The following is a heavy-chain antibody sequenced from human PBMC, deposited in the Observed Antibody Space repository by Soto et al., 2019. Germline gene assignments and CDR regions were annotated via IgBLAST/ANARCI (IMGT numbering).Heavy chain of an antibody. Sequence: GGSLRLSCAASGFTVSSNYMSWVRQAPGKGLEWVSVIYSGGSTYYADSVRGRFTISRDNSKNTLYLQMKSLRAEDTAVYYCARDDPRSGYYSIDYWGQGTLVTVSS. D-gene: IGHD3-22*01. CDR3: ARDDPRSGYYSIDY. V-gene: IGHV3-53*01. J-gene: IGHJ4*02. CDR2: IYSGGST. CDR1: GFTVSSNY.